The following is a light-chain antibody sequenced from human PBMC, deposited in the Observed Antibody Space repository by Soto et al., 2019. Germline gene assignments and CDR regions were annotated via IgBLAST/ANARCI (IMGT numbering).Light chain of an antibody. CDR2: DVH. V-gene: IGLV2-14*03. CDR1: RTDGDGHDY. CDR3: TSYTASSPFYV. J-gene: IGLJ1*01. Sequence: QSYLTQPASVSGSPGQSIAISCIGVRTDGDGHDYVSWYQQHPGQAPQLIIYDVHNRPSGVSDRFSGSKSGNTASLVISGLQAEDEADYFCTSYTASSPFYVFGAGTKLTVL.